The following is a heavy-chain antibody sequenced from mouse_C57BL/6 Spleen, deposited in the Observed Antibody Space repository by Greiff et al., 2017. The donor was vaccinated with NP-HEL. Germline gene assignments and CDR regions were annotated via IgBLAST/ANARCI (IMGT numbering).Heavy chain of an antibody. CDR3: ARDDGYYRGFAY. J-gene: IGHJ3*01. V-gene: IGHV1-80*01. CDR1: GYAFSSYW. D-gene: IGHD2-3*01. Sequence: QVHVKQSGAELVKPGASVKISCKASGYAFSSYWMNWVKQRPGKGLEWIGQIYPGDGDTNYNGKFKGKATLTADKSSSTAYMQLSSLTSEDSAVYFCARDDGYYRGFAYWGQGTLVTVPA. CDR2: IYPGDGDT.